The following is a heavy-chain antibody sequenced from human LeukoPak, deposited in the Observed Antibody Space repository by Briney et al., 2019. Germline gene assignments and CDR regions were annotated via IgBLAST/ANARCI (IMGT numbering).Heavy chain of an antibody. CDR1: GFTFSSYG. CDR2: IWYDRSNK. Sequence: GGSLRLSCAASGFTFSSYGMHWVRQAPGKGLEWVAVIWYDRSNKYYADSVKGRFTISRDNSKNTLYLQMNSLRAEDTAVYYCARDLTGLLLWFGELLFDPWGQGTLVTVSS. D-gene: IGHD3-10*01. V-gene: IGHV3-33*01. CDR3: ARDLTGLLLWFGELLFDP. J-gene: IGHJ5*02.